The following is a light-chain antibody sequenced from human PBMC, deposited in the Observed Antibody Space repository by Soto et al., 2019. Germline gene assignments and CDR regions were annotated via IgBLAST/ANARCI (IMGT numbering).Light chain of an antibody. CDR1: QTVGTN. Sequence: EVVLTQSPATLSVSPGERATLSCRASQTVGTNLAWYQQRPGQAPRLLIYGASTRATGIPARFSGSGSGSEFTPTNSSLQAGDFAVYYCQQYNKLPSFTFRPGNRVDNK. CDR3: QQYNKLPSFT. J-gene: IGKJ3*01. CDR2: GAS. V-gene: IGKV3-15*01.